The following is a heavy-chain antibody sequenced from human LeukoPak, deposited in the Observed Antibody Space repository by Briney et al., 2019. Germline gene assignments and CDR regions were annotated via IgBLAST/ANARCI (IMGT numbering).Heavy chain of an antibody. D-gene: IGHD3-22*01. CDR2: ISWNSGSI. CDR1: GFTFDDYA. J-gene: IGHJ4*02. Sequence: GGSLRLSCAASGFTFDDYAMHWVRQAPGKGLEWVSGISWNSGSIGYADSVKGRFTISRDNAKNSLYLQMNSLRVEDTALYYCVKDYDSSGYYTDYWGQGTLVTVSP. V-gene: IGHV3-9*01. CDR3: VKDYDSSGYYTDY.